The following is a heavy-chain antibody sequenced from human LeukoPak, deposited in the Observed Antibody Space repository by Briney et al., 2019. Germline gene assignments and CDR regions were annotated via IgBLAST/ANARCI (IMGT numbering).Heavy chain of an antibody. J-gene: IGHJ4*02. Sequence: ASVKVSCKASGYTFTSYGISWVRQAPGQGLEWMGWISAYNGNTIYAQKLQGRVTMTTDTSTSTAYMELRSLRSDDTAVYYCARDPHSYYDSSGLDYWGQGTLVTVSS. V-gene: IGHV1-18*01. D-gene: IGHD3-22*01. CDR3: ARDPHSYYDSSGLDY. CDR2: ISAYNGNT. CDR1: GYTFTSYG.